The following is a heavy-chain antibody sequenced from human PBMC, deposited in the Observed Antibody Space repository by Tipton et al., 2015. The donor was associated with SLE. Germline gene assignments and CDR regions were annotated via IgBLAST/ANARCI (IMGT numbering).Heavy chain of an antibody. D-gene: IGHD3-3*01. CDR3: ARDSDTIFGVVIDY. CDR2: IYYSGST. Sequence: TLSLTCTVSGGSISSGGYYWSWIRQHPGKGLEWIGYIYYSGSTYYNPSLKSRVTISVDTSKNQFSLKLSSVTAADTAVYYCARDSDTIFGVVIDYWGQGTLVTVSS. V-gene: IGHV4-31*03. CDR1: GGSISSGGYY. J-gene: IGHJ4*02.